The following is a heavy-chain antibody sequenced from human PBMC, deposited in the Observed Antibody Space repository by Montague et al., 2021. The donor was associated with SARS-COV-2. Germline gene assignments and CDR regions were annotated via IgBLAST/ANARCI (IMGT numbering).Heavy chain of an antibody. CDR1: GFTFSNSA. V-gene: IGHV3-23*01. CDR2: SSGSDGGT. D-gene: IGHD3-10*01. J-gene: IGHJ6*02. CDR3: AKDSYYYGLGYGMDV. Sequence: LSLSLSASGFTFSNSAMNWVRQAPGKGLEWVSGSSGSDGGTHYADSVKGRFTISRDNSKNVLYLQMNSLRAEDTALYYCAKDSYYYGLGYGMDVWGQGTTVTVSS.